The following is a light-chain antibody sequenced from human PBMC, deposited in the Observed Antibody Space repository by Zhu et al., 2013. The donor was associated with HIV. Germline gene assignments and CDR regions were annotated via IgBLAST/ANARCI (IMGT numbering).Light chain of an antibody. V-gene: IGKV1-27*01. CDR3: QNYNSAPLT. J-gene: IGKJ4*01. CDR2: YAS. CDR1: HDISTY. Sequence: DIQMSQSPSSLSASVGDRVTITCRASHDISTYLAWYQQKPGTVPHLLIYYASVLQSGVPSRFSGSGSGTDFTLTISNFQPEDVAIYFCQNYNSAPLTFGGGTKVEI.